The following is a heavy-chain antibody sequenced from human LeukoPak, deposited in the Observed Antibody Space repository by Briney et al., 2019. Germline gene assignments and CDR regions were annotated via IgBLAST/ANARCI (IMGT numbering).Heavy chain of an antibody. CDR3: ARADGGMYYYYYMEV. CDR1: GFTFSDYY. CDR2: ISSSGNTI. V-gene: IGHV3-11*04. J-gene: IGHJ6*03. Sequence: GRSLRLSCAASGFTFSDYYMSWIRQAPGKGLEWVSYISSSGNTIYYADSMKGRFTISRDNAKNSLYLQMNSLRAEDTAVYYCARADGGMYYYYYMEVWGKGTTVTVSS.